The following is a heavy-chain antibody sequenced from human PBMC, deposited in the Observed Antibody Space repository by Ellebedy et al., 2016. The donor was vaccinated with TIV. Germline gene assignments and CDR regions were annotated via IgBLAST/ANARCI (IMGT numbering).Heavy chain of an antibody. Sequence: SETLSLTCTVSGGSTSSYYRSWIRQPPGKGLEWIGYIYYSGSTKYNPSLKSRVTISVDTSKNQFSLKLSSVTAADTAVYYCARDSTSVRFDPWGQGTLVTVSS. D-gene: IGHD2-2*01. V-gene: IGHV4-59*12. CDR2: IYYSGST. J-gene: IGHJ5*02. CDR1: GGSTSSYY. CDR3: ARDSTSVRFDP.